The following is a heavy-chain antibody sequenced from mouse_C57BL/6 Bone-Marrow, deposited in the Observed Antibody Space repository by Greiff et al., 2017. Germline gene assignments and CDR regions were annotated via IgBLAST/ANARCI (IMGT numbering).Heavy chain of an antibody. CDR3: GKTWGTSYYFDY. CDR2: ISSGGSTI. Sequence: EVKLMESGGGLVKPGGSLKLSCAASGFTFSDYGMHWVRQAPEKGLEWVAYISSGGSTIYYADTVKGRFTISRDNATITLFLQLTSLTSEDTAVDYCGKTWGTSYYFDYWGQGTTRTVSS. D-gene: IGHD3-3*01. J-gene: IGHJ2*01. V-gene: IGHV5-17*01. CDR1: GFTFSDYG.